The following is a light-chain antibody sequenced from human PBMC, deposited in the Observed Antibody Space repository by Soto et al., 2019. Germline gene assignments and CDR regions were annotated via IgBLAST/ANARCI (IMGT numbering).Light chain of an antibody. V-gene: IGLV2-14*01. Sequence: QSALTQPASVSGSPGQSITISCTGTSSDVGGYNYVSWYQQRPGKAPKLMIYEVSNRPSGISIRFSGSKSGNTASLTISGLQAEDEADYYCNSYTSSSTVVFGGGTQLTVL. J-gene: IGLJ2*01. CDR2: EVS. CDR1: SSDVGGYNY. CDR3: NSYTSSSTVV.